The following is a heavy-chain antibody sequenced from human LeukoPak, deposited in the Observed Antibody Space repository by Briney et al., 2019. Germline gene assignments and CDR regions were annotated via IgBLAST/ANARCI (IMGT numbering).Heavy chain of an antibody. D-gene: IGHD3-10*01. CDR1: GYTFTSYD. V-gene: IGHV1-8*01. CDR2: MNPNSGNT. CDR3: AKKLLWFGELSPGAFDI. Sequence: ASVKVSCKASGYTFTSYDIKWVRQATGQGLEWMGWMNPNSGNTGYAQKFQGRVTMTRNTSISTAYMELSSLRSEDTALYYCAKKLLWFGELSPGAFDIWGQGTMVTVSS. J-gene: IGHJ3*02.